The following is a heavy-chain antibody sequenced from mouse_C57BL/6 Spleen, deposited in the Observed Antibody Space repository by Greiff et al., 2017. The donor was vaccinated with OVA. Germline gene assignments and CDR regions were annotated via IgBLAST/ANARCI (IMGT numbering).Heavy chain of an antibody. V-gene: IGHV1-15*01. D-gene: IGHD2-3*01. CDR1: GYTFTDYE. J-gene: IGHJ2*01. CDR3: TRDGPGGYFDY. Sequence: QVQLQQSGAELVRPGASVTLSCKASGYTFTDYEMHWVKQTPVHGLEWIGAIVPETGGTAYNQKFKGQAILTADKSSSTAYMELRSLTSEDSAVYYCTRDGPGGYFDYWGQGTTLTVSS. CDR2: IVPETGGT.